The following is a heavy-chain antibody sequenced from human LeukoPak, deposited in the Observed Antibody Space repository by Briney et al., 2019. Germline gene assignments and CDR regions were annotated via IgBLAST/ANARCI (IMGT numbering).Heavy chain of an antibody. Sequence: GGSLRLSCAASGFTFSSYSMNWVRQGPGEGPEWVANLNQGGNEKYYVDSVRGRFTISRDNAKKSLDLQMNSLRVEDTAIYYCARLAVPPGNRGWYYEHWGQGTLVTVSS. J-gene: IGHJ4*02. V-gene: IGHV3-7*03. CDR3: ARLAVPPGNRGWYYEH. D-gene: IGHD2-2*01. CDR1: GFTFSSYS. CDR2: LNQGGNEK.